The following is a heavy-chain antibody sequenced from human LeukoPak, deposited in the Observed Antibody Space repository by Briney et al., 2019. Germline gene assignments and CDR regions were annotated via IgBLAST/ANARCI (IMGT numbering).Heavy chain of an antibody. CDR2: IIPIFGTA. Sequence: ASVKVSCKASGGTFSSYAISWVRQAPGQGLEWMGGIIPIFGTANYAQKFQGRVTITADESTSTAYMGLSSLRSEDTAVYYCARVIRWIYYYYGMDVWGQGTTVTVSS. CDR1: GGTFSSYA. D-gene: IGHD4-23*01. CDR3: ARVIRWIYYYYGMDV. V-gene: IGHV1-69*13. J-gene: IGHJ6*02.